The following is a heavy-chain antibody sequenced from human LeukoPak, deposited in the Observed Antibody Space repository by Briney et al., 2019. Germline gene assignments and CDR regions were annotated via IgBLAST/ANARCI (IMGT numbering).Heavy chain of an antibody. CDR3: ARDGRTSN. D-gene: IGHD2-2*01. J-gene: IGHJ4*02. CDR1: GGSVSSSSYY. Sequence: SETLSLTCTVSGGSVSSSSYYWGWIRQPPGKGLEWIGSIYYSGSTYYNPSLKSRVTISLDTSKNQFSLKLRSVTAADTAVYYCARDGRTSNWGQGTLVTVSS. V-gene: IGHV4-39*07. CDR2: IYYSGST.